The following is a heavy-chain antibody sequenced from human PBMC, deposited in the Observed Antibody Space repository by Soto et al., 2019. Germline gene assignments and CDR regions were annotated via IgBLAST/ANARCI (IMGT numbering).Heavy chain of an antibody. V-gene: IGHV4-39*01. D-gene: IGHD6-13*01. CDR1: GGSISSSNYY. J-gene: IGHJ5*02. CDR2: IFYSGNT. CDR3: ARLSRLGAAGGWFDP. Sequence: SETLSLTCTVSGGSISSSNYYWGWIRQPPGKGLEWIGNIFYSGNTYYNPSLKSRVTISIDTSKNQFSLKLSSVTAADTAVYYCARLSRLGAAGGWFDPWGQGTLVTVSS.